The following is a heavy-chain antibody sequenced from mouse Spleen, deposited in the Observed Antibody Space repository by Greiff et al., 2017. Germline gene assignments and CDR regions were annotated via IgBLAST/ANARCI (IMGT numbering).Heavy chain of an antibody. D-gene: IGHD2-3*01. CDR3: ARPYDGYWAY. J-gene: IGHJ3*01. V-gene: IGHV1-42*01. Sequence: EVRLVESGPELVKPGASVKISCKASGYSFTGYYMNWVKQSPEKSLEWIGEINPSTGGTTYNQKFKAKATLTVDKSSSTAYMQLKSLTSEDSAVYYCARPYDGYWAYWGQGTLVTVSA. CDR1: GYSFTGYY. CDR2: INPSTGGT.